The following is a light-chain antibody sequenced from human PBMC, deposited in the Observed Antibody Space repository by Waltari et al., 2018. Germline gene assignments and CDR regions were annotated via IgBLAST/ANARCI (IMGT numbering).Light chain of an antibody. CDR1: SGSIASNL. CDR3: QSYDSSNLGLYV. Sequence: NFILTQPHSVSESPGKTVTISCTRSSGSIASNLVQWYQQRPGSAPTIVIYESNQRPSAVPDRFSGSIDSSSNSASLTISGLMIEDEADYYCQSYDSSNLGLYVFGTGTKVTVL. CDR2: ESN. J-gene: IGLJ1*01. V-gene: IGLV6-57*04.